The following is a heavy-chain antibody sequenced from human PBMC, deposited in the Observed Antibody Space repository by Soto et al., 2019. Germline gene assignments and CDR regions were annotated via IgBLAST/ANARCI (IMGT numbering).Heavy chain of an antibody. CDR2: IGTAGDT. V-gene: IGHV3-13*01. CDR1: GFTFSSYD. D-gene: IGHD3-3*01. J-gene: IGHJ4*02. Sequence: PGGSLRLSCAASGFTFSSYDMHWVRQATGKGLEWVSAIGTAGDTYYPGSVKGRFTISRENAKNTLYLQMHSLRAEDTAVYYCVKDTEYYDFWSGYSSLANYWGQGTLVTVSS. CDR3: VKDTEYYDFWSGYSSLANY.